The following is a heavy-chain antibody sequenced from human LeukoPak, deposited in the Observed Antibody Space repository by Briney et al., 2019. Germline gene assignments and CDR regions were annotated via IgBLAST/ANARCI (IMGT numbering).Heavy chain of an antibody. CDR1: GFTFSSYA. V-gene: IGHV3-23*01. D-gene: IGHD6-19*01. J-gene: IGHJ2*01. CDR3: ARAQTWKYSSGPRRWYFDL. CDR2: ISGSGGST. Sequence: GGSLRLSCAASGFTFSSYAMSWVRQAPGKGLEWVSAISGSGGSTYYADSVKGRFTISRDNSKNTPYLQMNSLRAEDTAVYYCARAQTWKYSSGPRRWYFDLWGRGTLVTVSS.